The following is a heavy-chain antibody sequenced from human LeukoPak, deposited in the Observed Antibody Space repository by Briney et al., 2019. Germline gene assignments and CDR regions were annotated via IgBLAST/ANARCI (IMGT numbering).Heavy chain of an antibody. D-gene: IGHD5-12*01. V-gene: IGHV4-39*01. J-gene: IGHJ4*02. CDR2: IYYSGRT. CDR1: GGSISSSSYY. Sequence: PSETLSLTCTVSGGSISSSSYYWGWIRQPPGKGLEWLGSIYYSGRTYYNPSLKSRVTIAVDTSKNQFSLKLSSVTAADTAVYYCASGYSGYGSWDFDYWGQGTLVTVSS. CDR3: ASGYSGYGSWDFDY.